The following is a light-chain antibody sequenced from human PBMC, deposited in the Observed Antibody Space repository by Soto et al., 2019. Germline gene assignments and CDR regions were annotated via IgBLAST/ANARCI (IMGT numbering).Light chain of an antibody. CDR2: DVT. J-gene: IGLJ1*01. CDR1: SSDVGDYNY. V-gene: IGLV2-8*01. Sequence: QSVLTQPPSASGSPGQSVTISCTGTSSDVGDYNYVSWFQQHPGKAPKLMIYDVTERPSGVPDRFSGSKSDTTASLTVSGLQAEDEADYYCSSFAGTNSFVFGTGTKVTVL. CDR3: SSFAGTNSFV.